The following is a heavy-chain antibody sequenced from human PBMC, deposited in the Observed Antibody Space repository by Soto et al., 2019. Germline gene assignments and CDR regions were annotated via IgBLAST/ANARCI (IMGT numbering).Heavy chain of an antibody. CDR2: IYYSGST. D-gene: IGHD3-22*01. CDR1: GGSISSGDYS. J-gene: IGHJ5*02. Sequence: SETLSLTCAVSGGSISSGDYSWSWIRQPPGKGLEWIGYIYYSGSTYYNPSLKSRVTISIDRSKNQFSLKLISVTAADTAVYYCARALSDYYDSSGFQTNWFDPWGQGTLVTVSS. CDR3: ARALSDYYDSSGFQTNWFDP. V-gene: IGHV4-30-2*01.